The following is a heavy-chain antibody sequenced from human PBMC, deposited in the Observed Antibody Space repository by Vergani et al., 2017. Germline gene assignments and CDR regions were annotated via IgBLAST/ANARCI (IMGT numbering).Heavy chain of an antibody. Sequence: QLHLQESGPGLVKPSETLSLTCTVSGGSITSSSYYWGWIRQPPGKGLEWIGNIYHSGGAYYNPSLKGRVTISVDTSKNQFSLEVTSVTAADTAVYYCARGMGTIFGVVRGYYFDYWGQGTLVTVSS. D-gene: IGHD3-3*01. CDR2: IYHSGGA. V-gene: IGHV4-39*01. CDR1: GGSITSSSYY. CDR3: ARGMGTIFGVVRGYYFDY. J-gene: IGHJ4*02.